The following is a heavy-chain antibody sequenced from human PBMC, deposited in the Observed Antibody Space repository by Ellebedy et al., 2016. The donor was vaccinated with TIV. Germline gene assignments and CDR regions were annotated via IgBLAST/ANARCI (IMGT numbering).Heavy chain of an antibody. J-gene: IGHJ4*02. CDR2: IIPIFGTS. D-gene: IGHD5-12*01. CDR1: GGTFSSNG. V-gene: IGHV1-69*06. Sequence: SVKVSCKASGGTFSSNGLSWVRQAPGQGFEWMGGIIPIFGTSKYAQKFQGRVTITAERSTRTAYMELSSLRSEDTAVYYCATGYSGYDYPGPFDYWGQGTLVTVSS. CDR3: ATGYSGYDYPGPFDY.